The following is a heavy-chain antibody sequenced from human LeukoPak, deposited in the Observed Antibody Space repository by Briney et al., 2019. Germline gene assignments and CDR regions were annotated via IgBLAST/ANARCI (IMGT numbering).Heavy chain of an antibody. CDR2: IYYSGST. D-gene: IGHD6-13*01. CDR3: ARYRGPQQLVQRWFDP. Sequence: PSETLSLTRTVSGGSISSSYYYWGWIRQPPGKGLEWIGSIYYSGSTYYNPSLKSRVTISVDTSKNQFSLKLSSVTAADTAVYYCARYRGPQQLVQRWFDPWGQGTLVTVSS. J-gene: IGHJ5*02. V-gene: IGHV4-39*07. CDR1: GGSISSSYYY.